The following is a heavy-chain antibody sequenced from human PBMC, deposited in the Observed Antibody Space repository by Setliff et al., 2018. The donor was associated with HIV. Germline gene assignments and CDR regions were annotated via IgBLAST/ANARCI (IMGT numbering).Heavy chain of an antibody. CDR2: IYHSGST. CDR3: ARGLDIVLMVYAIPDAFDI. Sequence: SETLSLTCAVSGYSISSGYYWGWIRQPPGKGLEWIGSIYHSGSTYYNPSLKSRVTISVDTSKSQFSLKLSSVTAADTAVYYCARGLDIVLMVYAIPDAFDIWGQGTMVTVSS. D-gene: IGHD2-8*01. CDR1: GYSISSGYY. J-gene: IGHJ3*02. V-gene: IGHV4-38-2*01.